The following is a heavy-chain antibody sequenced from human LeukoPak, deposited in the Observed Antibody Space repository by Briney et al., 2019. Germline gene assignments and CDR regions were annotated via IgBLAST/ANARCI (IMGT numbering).Heavy chain of an antibody. CDR1: GYSFTNYW. CDR2: IYPGDSDT. V-gene: IGHV5-51*01. D-gene: IGHD3-9*01. Sequence: GESLKISCKGSGYSFTNYWIGWVRQMPGKGLEWMAIIYPGDSDTGYSPSFRGQVTISADKPISAAYLQWSSLKASDTAMYYCARRLRYSDGGYFDYWGQGTLVTVSS. J-gene: IGHJ4*02. CDR3: ARRLRYSDGGYFDY.